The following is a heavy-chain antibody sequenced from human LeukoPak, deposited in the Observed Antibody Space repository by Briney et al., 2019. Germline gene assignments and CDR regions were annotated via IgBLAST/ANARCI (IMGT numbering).Heavy chain of an antibody. D-gene: IGHD4-17*01. CDR2: IYYSGST. V-gene: IGHV4-59*01. CDR1: GGSISSYY. J-gene: IGHJ3*02. Sequence: SETLSLTCTVSGGSISSYYWSWIRQPPGKGLEWIGYIYYSGSTNHNPSLKSRVTISVDTSKNQFSLKLSSVTAADTAVYYCAREKGTVTTAFDIWGQGTMVTVSS. CDR3: AREKGTVTTAFDI.